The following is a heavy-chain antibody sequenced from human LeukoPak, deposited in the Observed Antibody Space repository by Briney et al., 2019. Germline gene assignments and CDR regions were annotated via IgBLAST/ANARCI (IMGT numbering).Heavy chain of an antibody. CDR1: GFTFSSYA. D-gene: IGHD6-19*01. CDR3: ARESVLAVAGTYFDY. J-gene: IGHJ4*02. Sequence: QPGGSLRLSCAASGFTFSSYAMHWVRQVPGKGLEWVAVISYDGSNKYYADSVKGRFTISRDNSKNTLYLQMNSLRAEDTAVYYCARESVLAVAGTYFDYWGQGTLVTVSS. CDR2: ISYDGSNK. V-gene: IGHV3-30*04.